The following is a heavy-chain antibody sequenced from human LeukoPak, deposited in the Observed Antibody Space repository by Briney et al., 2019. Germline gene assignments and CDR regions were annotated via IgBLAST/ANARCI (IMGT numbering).Heavy chain of an antibody. D-gene: IGHD4-17*01. CDR1: GFTFSSYS. CDR3: ARQGPYGDYSH. Sequence: PGGSLRLSCAASGFTFSSYSMNWVRQAPGKGLEWFSSISSSSYILYADSVKGRFTISRDNAKNSLFLQINSLRAEDTAVYYCARQGPYGDYSHWGQGTMVTVSS. J-gene: IGHJ4*02. CDR2: ISSSSYI. V-gene: IGHV3-21*01.